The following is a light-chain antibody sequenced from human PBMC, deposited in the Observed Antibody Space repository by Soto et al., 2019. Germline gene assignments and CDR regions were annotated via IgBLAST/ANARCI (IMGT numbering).Light chain of an antibody. V-gene: IGKV1-39*01. CDR1: QSITNY. CDR2: AAD. J-gene: IGKJ1*01. CDR3: QHRYIMPSA. Sequence: ASQSITNYLTWFQQKPGKAPSLLIFAADNLQDGVPSRFSGSGSGRDFSLTISSLHSGHFATDYCQHRYIMPSAFGQGTKVDIK.